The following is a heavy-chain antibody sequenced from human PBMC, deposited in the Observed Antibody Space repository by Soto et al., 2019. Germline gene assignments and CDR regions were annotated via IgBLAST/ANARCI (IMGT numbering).Heavy chain of an antibody. D-gene: IGHD3-22*01. V-gene: IGHV4-39*01. CDR1: GGSISSSSFF. CDR3: ARNYYDGSGLFY. CDR2: LCCSGST. Sequence: SDTLSLTCAVSGGSISSSSFFWVWIRQPPGKGLEWIGSLCCSGSTYYNPSLKSRVTISVDTSENQFSLKLNSVTAADTAIYFCARNYYDGSGLFYWGQGTLVTVSS. J-gene: IGHJ4*02.